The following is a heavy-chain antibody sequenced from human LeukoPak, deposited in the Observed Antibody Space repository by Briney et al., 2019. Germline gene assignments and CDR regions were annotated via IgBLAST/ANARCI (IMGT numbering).Heavy chain of an antibody. CDR2: IYYSGTA. J-gene: IGHJ5*02. CDR1: GGPISNYQ. D-gene: IGHD6-19*01. CDR3: ARRGGQWLKLAWFDP. Sequence: SETLSLTCTLSGGPISNYQWSWIRQPPGKGLEWIGNIYYSGTANYNPSLKSRVIISVDTSKNQFSLNLISVTAADTAVYYCARRGGQWLKLAWFDPWGQGTLVTVSS. V-gene: IGHV4-59*08.